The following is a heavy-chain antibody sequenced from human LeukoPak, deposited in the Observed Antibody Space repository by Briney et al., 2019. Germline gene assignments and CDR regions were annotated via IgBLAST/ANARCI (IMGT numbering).Heavy chain of an antibody. J-gene: IGHJ4*02. Sequence: PGGSLRLSCTASGFTFSSYGMSWVRQAPGKGLEWVSAISSSGGSTYYADSVKGRLTISRDNSKNTLYLQMNSLRAEDTAVYYCAKGAWYNWNHYIDYWGQGTLVTVSS. CDR1: GFTFSSYG. V-gene: IGHV3-23*01. CDR2: ISSSGGST. CDR3: AKGAWYNWNHYIDY. D-gene: IGHD1-14*01.